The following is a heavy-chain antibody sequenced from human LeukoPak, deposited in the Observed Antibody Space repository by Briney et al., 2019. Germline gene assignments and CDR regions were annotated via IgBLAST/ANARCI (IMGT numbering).Heavy chain of an antibody. CDR3: AKSTGYSSSWVLRGGDY. J-gene: IGHJ4*02. V-gene: IGHV3-30*18. Sequence: GGSLRLSCAASGFTFSRHGIHWVRQAPGKGLEWVAVISYDGSNKYYADSVKGRFTISRDNSKNTLYLQMNSLRAEDTAIYYCAKSTGYSSSWVLRGGDYWGQGTLVTVSS. D-gene: IGHD6-13*01. CDR2: ISYDGSNK. CDR1: GFTFSRHG.